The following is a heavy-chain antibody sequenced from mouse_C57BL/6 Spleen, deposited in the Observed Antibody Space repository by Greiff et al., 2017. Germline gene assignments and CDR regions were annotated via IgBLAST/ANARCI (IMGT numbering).Heavy chain of an antibody. CDR3: ARSLTGTYYFDY. CDR2: INPSNGGT. CDR1: GYTFTSYW. Sequence: QVQLQQPGTELVKPGASVKLSCKASGYTFTSYWMHWVKQRPGQGLEWIGNINPSNGGTNYNEKFKSKATLTVDKASSTAYMQLSSLTSEDSAVYYCARSLTGTYYFDYWGQGTTLTVSS. V-gene: IGHV1-53*01. J-gene: IGHJ2*01. D-gene: IGHD4-1*01.